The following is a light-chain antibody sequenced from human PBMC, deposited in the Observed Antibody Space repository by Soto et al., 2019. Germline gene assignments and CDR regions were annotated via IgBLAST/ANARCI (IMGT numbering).Light chain of an antibody. CDR2: KAS. CDR1: QSISVW. J-gene: IGKJ2*01. V-gene: IGKV1-5*03. Sequence: DIQMTQSPSTLSASVGDRVTITCRASQSISVWLAWYRQKPGKAPNLLISKASSLESGVPSRFSGSGPGTDFTLTISGVQPDDFATYYCQQYYSYSTFRQGTKVDIK. CDR3: QQYYSYST.